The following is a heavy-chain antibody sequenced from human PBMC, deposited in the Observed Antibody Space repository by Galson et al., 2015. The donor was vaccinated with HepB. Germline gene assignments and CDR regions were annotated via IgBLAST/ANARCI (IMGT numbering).Heavy chain of an antibody. CDR2: ISYDGSNK. D-gene: IGHD6-19*01. J-gene: IGHJ6*02. CDR3: AKDKQWLSYYYYGIDV. Sequence: SLRLSCAASGFTFSSYGMHWVRQAPGKGLEWVAVISYDGSNKYYVDSVKGRFTISRDNSKNTPYLQMNSLRAEDTAVYYCAKDKQWLSYYYYGIDVWGQGTTVTVSS. CDR1: GFTFSSYG. V-gene: IGHV3-30*18.